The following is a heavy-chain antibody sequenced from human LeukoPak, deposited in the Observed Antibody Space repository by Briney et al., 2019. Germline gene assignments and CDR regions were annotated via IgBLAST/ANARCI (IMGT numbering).Heavy chain of an antibody. J-gene: IGHJ3*02. V-gene: IGHV3-74*01. Sequence: GGSLRLSCAASGFTFSGYWMHWVRQAPGKGLVWVSRINGDGSSMSYADSVKGRFTISRDNAKNTLYLQMNSLRAEDTAVYYCARDVSYGFDIWGQGTMVAVSS. CDR1: GFTFSGYW. CDR3: ARDVSYGFDI. CDR2: INGDGSSM.